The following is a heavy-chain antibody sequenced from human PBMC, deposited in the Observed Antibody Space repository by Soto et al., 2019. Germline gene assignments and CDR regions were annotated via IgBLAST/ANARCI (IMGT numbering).Heavy chain of an antibody. Sequence: SVKVSCKASGGTLSSYAISWVRQAPGQGLEWMGGIIPIFGTASYAQKFQGRVTITADESTSTAYMELSSLRSEDTAVYYCARGRYYYDSSGYLPAEYFQHWGQGTLVTVSS. D-gene: IGHD3-22*01. J-gene: IGHJ1*01. CDR3: ARGRYYYDSSGYLPAEYFQH. CDR2: IIPIFGTA. V-gene: IGHV1-69*13. CDR1: GGTLSSYA.